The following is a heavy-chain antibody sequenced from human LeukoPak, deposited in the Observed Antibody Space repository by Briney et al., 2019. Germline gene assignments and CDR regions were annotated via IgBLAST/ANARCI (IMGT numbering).Heavy chain of an antibody. V-gene: IGHV4-59*01. D-gene: IGHD6-13*01. J-gene: IGHJ4*02. CDR3: ARDRSGSSWFLDY. Sequence: SETLSLTCTVSGGSISSYYWSCIPHPPGKGREGIGYIYYSGSTNYTPSLKSRVTISVDTSKNQFSLKLSSVTAADTAVYYCARDRSGSSWFLDYWGQGTLVTVSS. CDR1: GGSISSYY. CDR2: IYYSGST.